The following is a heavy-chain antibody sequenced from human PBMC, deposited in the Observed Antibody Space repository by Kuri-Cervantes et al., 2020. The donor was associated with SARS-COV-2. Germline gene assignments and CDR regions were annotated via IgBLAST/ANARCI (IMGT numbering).Heavy chain of an antibody. J-gene: IGHJ4*02. V-gene: IGHV3-23*01. D-gene: IGHD3-10*01. Sequence: GESLKISCAASGLTFSSYWMSWVRQAPGKGLEWVSAISGSGGSTYYADSVKGRFTISRDNSKNTLYLQMNSLRAEDTAVYYCAKEGAMVRGVILAFDYWGQGTLVTVSS. CDR3: AKEGAMVRGVILAFDY. CDR1: GLTFSSYW. CDR2: ISGSGGST.